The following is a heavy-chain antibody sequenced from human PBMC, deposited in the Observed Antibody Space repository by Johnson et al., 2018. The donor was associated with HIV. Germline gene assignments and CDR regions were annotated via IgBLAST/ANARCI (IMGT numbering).Heavy chain of an antibody. V-gene: IGHV3-30*19. CDR2: ISYDGSNK. CDR1: GFTFSSYG. J-gene: IGHJ3*02. Sequence: QVQLVESGGGVVQPGGSLRLSCAASGFTFSSYGIHWVRQAPGKGLEWVAVISYDGSNKYYADSVKGRFTISRDNSKNTLYLQMNSLRAEDTAVYYCARDRRLADAFDIWGQGTMVTVSS. CDR3: ARDRRLADAFDI. D-gene: IGHD5-12*01.